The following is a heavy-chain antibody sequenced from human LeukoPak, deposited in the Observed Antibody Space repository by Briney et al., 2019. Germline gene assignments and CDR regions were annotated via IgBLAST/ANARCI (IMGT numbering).Heavy chain of an antibody. Sequence: PSETLSLTCTVSAGSTGSNTYYWAWIRQPPGKGLEWIGTIYYSGSTNYNPSLRSRLTISIDTPKNQFSLKLSSVTAADTAVYYCARLRGGTYDFWGQGTLVAVSS. V-gene: IGHV4-39*01. CDR2: IYYSGST. J-gene: IGHJ4*02. CDR1: AGSTGSNTYY. D-gene: IGHD1-26*01. CDR3: ARLRGGTYDF.